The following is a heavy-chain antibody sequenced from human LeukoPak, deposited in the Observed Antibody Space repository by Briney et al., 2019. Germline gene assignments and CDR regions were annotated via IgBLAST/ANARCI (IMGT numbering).Heavy chain of an antibody. D-gene: IGHD2-2*01. Sequence: GASVTVSFKASGYTFSNFGIGWVRQAPGQGREWMGWSSAYNGNTDYAQKYQGRVTMTIDTSTSTAYMELRSLGSDDTAVYHCARAGDIVVVAVAGAGYYYMAVWGKGTTVTVSS. CDR1: GYTFSNFG. J-gene: IGHJ6*03. CDR2: SSAYNGNT. V-gene: IGHV1-18*01. CDR3: ARAGDIVVVAVAGAGYYYMAV.